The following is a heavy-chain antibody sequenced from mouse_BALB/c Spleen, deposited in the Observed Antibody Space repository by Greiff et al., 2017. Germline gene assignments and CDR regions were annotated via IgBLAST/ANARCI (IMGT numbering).Heavy chain of an antibody. Sequence: EVKLMESGGGLVKPGGSLKLSCAASGFAFSSYDMSWVRQTPEKRLEWVAYISSGGGSTYYPDTVKGRFTISRDNAKNTLYLQMSSLKSEDTAMYYCARPRWYYAMDYWGQGTSVTVSS. V-gene: IGHV5-12-1*01. D-gene: IGHD2-3*01. CDR1: GFAFSSYD. CDR3: ARPRWYYAMDY. CDR2: ISSGGGST. J-gene: IGHJ4*01.